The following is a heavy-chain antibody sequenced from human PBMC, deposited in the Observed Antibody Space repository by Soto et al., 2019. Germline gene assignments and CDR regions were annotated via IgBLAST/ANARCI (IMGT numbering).Heavy chain of an antibody. V-gene: IGHV1-3*01. CDR3: PRDRPTPSGGCGDLPTYDY. CDR1: GYNISSYA. D-gene: IGHD3-10*01. J-gene: IGHJ4*02. CDR2: INAGNGNT. Sequence: ASGKVSRNASGYNISSYAMHWERQAPGQRLDRMGWINAGNGNTKYSRKLQGRVTITRHTSASTAYMELSILRSEDTAEYYHPRDRPTPSGGCGDLPTYDYWGPGNIVTVSS.